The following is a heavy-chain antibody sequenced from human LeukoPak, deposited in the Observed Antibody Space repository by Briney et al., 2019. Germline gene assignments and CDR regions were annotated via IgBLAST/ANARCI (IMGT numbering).Heavy chain of an antibody. Sequence: GRSLRLSCAASEFTFSSYAMHWVRQAPGKGLEWVAVISSDGRDKHYADSVKGRFTISRDKSKNTLYLQMDSLRAEDTAMYYCARDKIGKPDYWGQGTLVTVSS. D-gene: IGHD1-26*01. V-gene: IGHV3-30*04. CDR3: ARDKIGKPDY. CDR1: EFTFSSYA. J-gene: IGHJ4*02. CDR2: ISSDGRDK.